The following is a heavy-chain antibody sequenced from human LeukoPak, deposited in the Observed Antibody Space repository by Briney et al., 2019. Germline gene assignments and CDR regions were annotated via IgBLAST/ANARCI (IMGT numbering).Heavy chain of an antibody. CDR3: TSEVVTIEGKFDY. CDR2: ITSTSSFI. J-gene: IGHJ4*02. D-gene: IGHD4-23*01. Sequence: GGSLRLSCAASGFTFRTYTMNWVRQAPGKGLEWVSSITSTSSFIFYADSVQGRFTISRDNAKNSLYLQMGSLRAEDTAVYYCTSEVVTIEGKFDYWGQGTLVTVSS. V-gene: IGHV3-21*01. CDR1: GFTFRTYT.